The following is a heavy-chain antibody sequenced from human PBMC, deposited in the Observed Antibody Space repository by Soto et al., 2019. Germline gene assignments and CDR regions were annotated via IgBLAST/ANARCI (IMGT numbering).Heavy chain of an antibody. CDR1: GYTFTSYG. Sequence: QVQLVQSGAEVKKPGASVKVSCKASGYTFTSYGISWVRQAPGQGLEWMGWISTYNGNTNYAQKLQGRVTMTTDTSTSTAYMELRSLRSDDTAVYYGARVPATGYYYDSSGYYYFDSWAREPWSPSPQ. D-gene: IGHD3-22*01. J-gene: IGHJ4*02. V-gene: IGHV1-18*01. CDR3: ARVPATGYYYDSSGYYYFDS. CDR2: ISTYNGNT.